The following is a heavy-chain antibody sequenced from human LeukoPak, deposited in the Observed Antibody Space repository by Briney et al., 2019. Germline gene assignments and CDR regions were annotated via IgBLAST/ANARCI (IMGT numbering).Heavy chain of an antibody. Sequence: GGSLRLSCAISGFTFGSSVMSWVRQAPGKGLEWVSTSTGRGDRTLYADSVKGRFTISRDNSRNTLYLQMNSLRAEDTATYYCARYTRTFDYWGQGTLVTVSS. CDR2: STGRGDRT. V-gene: IGHV3-23*01. CDR1: GFTFGSSV. CDR3: ARYTRTFDY. D-gene: IGHD6-13*01. J-gene: IGHJ4*02.